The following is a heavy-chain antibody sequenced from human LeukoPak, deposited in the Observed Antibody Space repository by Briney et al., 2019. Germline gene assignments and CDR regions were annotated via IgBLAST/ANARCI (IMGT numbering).Heavy chain of an antibody. J-gene: IGHJ4*02. CDR1: GYTFTSYG. CDR2: ISAYNGNT. D-gene: IGHD3-22*01. CDR3: ARDLLTMIVVELDY. V-gene: IGHV1-18*01. Sequence: ASVKVSCKASGYTFTSYGISWVRQAPGQGLEWMGWISAYNGNTNYAQKLQGRVTMTTDTSTSTAYMELRSLRSDDTAVYYCARDLLTMIVVELDYSGQGTLATVCS.